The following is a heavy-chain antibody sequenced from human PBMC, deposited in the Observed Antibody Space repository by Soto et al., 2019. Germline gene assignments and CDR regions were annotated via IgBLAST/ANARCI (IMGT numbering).Heavy chain of an antibody. J-gene: IGHJ6*02. V-gene: IGHV3-30*18. CDR1: GFTFSSYG. CDR2: ISSDGSNK. CDR3: AKDYRRMDV. Sequence: PGGSLRLSCAASGFTFSSYGMHWVRQAPGKGLEWVAVISSDGSNKYYADSVKGRFTISRVNSKNTLYLQMNSLRDEDTAVYYCAKDYRRMDVWGQGTTVTVSS.